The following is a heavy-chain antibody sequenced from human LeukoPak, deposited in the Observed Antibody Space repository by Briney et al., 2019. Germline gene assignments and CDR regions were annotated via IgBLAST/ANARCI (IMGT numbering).Heavy chain of an antibody. Sequence: SETLSRTCTVSGGSISSYYWSWIRQPAGKGLEWIGRIYTSGSTNYNPSLKSRVTMSVDTSKNEFSLKLSSVTAADTAVYYCARGLYSSGWYGVAPEVFDILGQATMVTVSS. V-gene: IGHV4-4*07. J-gene: IGHJ3*02. CDR2: IYTSGST. D-gene: IGHD6-19*01. CDR3: ARGLYSSGWYGVAPEVFDI. CDR1: GGSISSYY.